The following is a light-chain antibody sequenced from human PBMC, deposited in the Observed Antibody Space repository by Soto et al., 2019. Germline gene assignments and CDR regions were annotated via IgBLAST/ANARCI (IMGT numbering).Light chain of an antibody. Sequence: EIVMTQSPATLSVSPGERATLSCRASQSVSSNLAWYQQKPGQAPRLLIYGASTRATGIPARFSGSGSGTEFTLTISNLQSEDFAVYYCQQYNNWWTFGQGPKVEIK. CDR3: QQYNNWWT. CDR2: GAS. V-gene: IGKV3-15*01. J-gene: IGKJ1*01. CDR1: QSVSSN.